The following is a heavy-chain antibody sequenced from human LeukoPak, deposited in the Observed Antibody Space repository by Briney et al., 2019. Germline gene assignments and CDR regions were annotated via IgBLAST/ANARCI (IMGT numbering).Heavy chain of an antibody. CDR2: IIPIFGTA. D-gene: IGHD2-2*01. J-gene: IGHJ5*02. V-gene: IGHV1-69*05. Sequence: SVKVSCKASGVTFSSYAISWVRQAPGQGLEWMGGIIPIFGTANYAQNFQGRVTITTDESTSTAYMELSSLRSEDTAVYYCARSPTYQRYNCFDPWGQGTLVTVSS. CDR1: GVTFSSYA. CDR3: ARSPTYQRYNCFDP.